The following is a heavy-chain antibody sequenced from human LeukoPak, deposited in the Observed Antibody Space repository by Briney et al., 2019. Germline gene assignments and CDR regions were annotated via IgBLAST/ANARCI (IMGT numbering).Heavy chain of an antibody. D-gene: IGHD3-10*01. Sequence: SETLSLTCTVSGGSISSSSYYWGWIRQPPGKGLEWIGSIYYSGSTYYNPSLKSRVTISVDTSKNQFSLKLSSVTAADTAVYYCARADLHYGSGTDFDYWGQGTLVTVSS. CDR1: GGSISSSSYY. CDR3: ARADLHYGSGTDFDY. V-gene: IGHV4-39*01. J-gene: IGHJ4*02. CDR2: IYYSGST.